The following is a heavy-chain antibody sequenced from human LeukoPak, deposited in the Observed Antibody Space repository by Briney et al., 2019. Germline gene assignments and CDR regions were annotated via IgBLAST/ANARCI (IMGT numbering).Heavy chain of an antibody. CDR3: ARNAPIAAAGRGAFDY. CDR2: INPSGGST. CDR1: GYTFTSYY. D-gene: IGHD6-13*01. J-gene: IGHJ4*02. Sequence: GASVKVSRKASGYTFTSYYMHWVRQAPGQGLEWMGIINPSGGSTSYAQKFQGRVTMTRDMSTSTVYMELSSLRSEDTAVYYCARNAPIAAAGRGAFDYWGQGTLVTVSS. V-gene: IGHV1-46*01.